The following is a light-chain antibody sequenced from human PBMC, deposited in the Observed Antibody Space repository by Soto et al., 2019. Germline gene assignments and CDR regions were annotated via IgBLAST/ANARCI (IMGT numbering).Light chain of an antibody. CDR3: QQSHSTPWT. V-gene: IGKV1-39*01. CDR1: QSISTY. J-gene: IGKJ1*01. Sequence: DIQMTQSPSSLSASVGDRVTITCRASQSISTYVNWYQQKPGKAPRLLIYAASSLQSGVPSRFSGSGFGTDFSLSITSLQPEDFAAYYCQQSHSTPWTFGQGIKVEVK. CDR2: AAS.